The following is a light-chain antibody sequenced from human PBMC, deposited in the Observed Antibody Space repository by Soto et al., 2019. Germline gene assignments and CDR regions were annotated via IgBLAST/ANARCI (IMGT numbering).Light chain of an antibody. V-gene: IGKV3-20*01. CDR2: STS. J-gene: IGKJ1*01. CDR3: QQYGDSPWT. CDR1: QSVSSNS. Sequence: EIVMTQSPATLSLSPGERATLSCRASQSVSSNSLAWYQQTPGQAPRLLIYSTSIRATGIPDRFSGSGSGRDFTLTISRLEPEDFTVYHCQQYGDSPWTFGQGTKVDIK.